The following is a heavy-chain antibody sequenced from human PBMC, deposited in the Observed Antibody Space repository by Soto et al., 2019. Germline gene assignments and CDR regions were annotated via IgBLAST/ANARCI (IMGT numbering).Heavy chain of an antibody. J-gene: IGHJ6*02. Sequence: QVQLQQWGAGLLKPSETLSLNCAVYGGSFYWTWIRQSPGKGLEWSGEIRHSGSTNYNPSLKSRVSISIDRSKSQVSLTVYSVTAADTAVYYCARGGGDYDYAVDVWGQGTTVTVSS. CDR2: IRHSGST. D-gene: IGHD4-17*01. CDR3: ARGGGDYDYAVDV. CDR1: GGSFY. V-gene: IGHV4-34*01.